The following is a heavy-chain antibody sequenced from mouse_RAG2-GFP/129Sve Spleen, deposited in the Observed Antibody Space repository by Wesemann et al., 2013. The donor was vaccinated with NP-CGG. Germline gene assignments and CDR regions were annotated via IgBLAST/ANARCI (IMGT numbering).Heavy chain of an antibody. CDR3: ARGDYYDYFDY. D-gene: IGHD1-1*01. CDR2: IWGDGST. CDR1: GFSLTGYG. Sequence: QVQLKESGPGLVAPSQSLSITCTVSGFSLTGYGVNWVRQPPGKGLEWLGMIWGDGSTDYNSALKSRLSISKDNSKSQVFLKMNSLQTDDTARYYCARGDYYDYFDYWGQGTTLTVSS. V-gene: IGHV2-6-7*01. J-gene: IGHJ2*01.